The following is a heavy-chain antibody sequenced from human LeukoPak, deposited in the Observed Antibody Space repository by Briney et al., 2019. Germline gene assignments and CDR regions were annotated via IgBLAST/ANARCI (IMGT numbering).Heavy chain of an antibody. CDR1: GLTFDTQY. J-gene: IGHJ3*02. D-gene: IGHD2-15*01. V-gene: IGHV3-7*03. Sequence: GGSLRLSCTASGLTFDTQYMAWVRQGPGKGLEWVANIKEDGSFKNYVDSVKGRFTISRDNAKNSLYLEMNSLRAEDTALYYCVRDSTIEHNNRWYDGLDIWGQGTMVTVSS. CDR2: IKEDGSFK. CDR3: VRDSTIEHNNRWYDGLDI.